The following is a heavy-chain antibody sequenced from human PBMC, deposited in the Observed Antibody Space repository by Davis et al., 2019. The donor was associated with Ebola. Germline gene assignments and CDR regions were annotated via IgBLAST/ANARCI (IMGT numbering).Heavy chain of an antibody. D-gene: IGHD4-17*01. V-gene: IGHV3-7*03. CDR3: AKDSHAYGDYGGFDH. CDR1: GFTFNYYW. Sequence: GGSLRLSCTASGFTFNYYWMNWVRHAPGKGLEWVANIKQDETEKYYADSVRGRFTISRDNTKNSLYLQMNSLRVEDTALYYCAKDSHAYGDYGGFDHWGRGTLVTVSS. J-gene: IGHJ4*02. CDR2: IKQDETEK.